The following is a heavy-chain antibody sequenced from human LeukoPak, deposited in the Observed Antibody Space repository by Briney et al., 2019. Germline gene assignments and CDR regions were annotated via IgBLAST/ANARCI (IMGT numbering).Heavy chain of an antibody. V-gene: IGHV4-59*01. CDR1: GDSITLYY. CDR3: ARGLGQFDC. CDR2: IYYSGST. Sequence: PSETLSLTCSVSGDSITLYYRSWIRQPPGKGLEWIGYIYYSGSTDSDPSLKSRITMSVDTSKNQFSLKLTSVTAADTAVYYCARGLGQFDCWGQGTLATVSS. J-gene: IGHJ4*02.